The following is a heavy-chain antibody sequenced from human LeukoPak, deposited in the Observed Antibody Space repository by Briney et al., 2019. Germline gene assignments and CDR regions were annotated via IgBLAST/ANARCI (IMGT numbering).Heavy chain of an antibody. Sequence: SETLSLTCTVSGGSISSYYWSWIRQPPGKGLEWIGYIYYSGSTNYNPSLKSRVTTSVDTSKNQFSLKLSSVTAADTAVYYCARMDSSSWDDYYYYYGMDVWGQGTTVTVSS. V-gene: IGHV4-59*01. CDR3: ARMDSSSWDDYYYYYGMDV. J-gene: IGHJ6*02. D-gene: IGHD6-13*01. CDR1: GGSISSYY. CDR2: IYYSGST.